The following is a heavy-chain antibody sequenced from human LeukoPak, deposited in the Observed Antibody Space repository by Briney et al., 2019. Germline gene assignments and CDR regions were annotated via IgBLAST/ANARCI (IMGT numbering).Heavy chain of an antibody. CDR1: GFTIISNY. V-gene: IGHV3-53*01. Sequence: GGSLRLSCAASGFTIISNYMSWVRQAPGRGLEWVSVIYSGGSTYYADSVKGRFTISRDRSKNTLYLQMNSLRAEDTAVYYCTTDSTAMVLDYYYYMDVWGKGTTVTVSS. CDR2: IYSGGST. CDR3: TTDSTAMVLDYYYYMDV. D-gene: IGHD5-18*01. J-gene: IGHJ6*03.